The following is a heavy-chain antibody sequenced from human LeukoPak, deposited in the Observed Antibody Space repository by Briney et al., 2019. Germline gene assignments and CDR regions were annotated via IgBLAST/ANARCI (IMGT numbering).Heavy chain of an antibody. D-gene: IGHD2-15*01. V-gene: IGHV1-18*01. CDR3: ARLSGWIAATVFDY. CDR2: ISAYNGNT. Sequence: GASVKVSCKASGYTFNSYDINWVRQAPGQGLEWMGWISAYNGNTNYAQKLQGRVTMTTDTSTSTAYMELRSLRSDDTAVYYCARLSGWIAATVFDYWGQGTLVTVSS. CDR1: GYTFNSYD. J-gene: IGHJ4*02.